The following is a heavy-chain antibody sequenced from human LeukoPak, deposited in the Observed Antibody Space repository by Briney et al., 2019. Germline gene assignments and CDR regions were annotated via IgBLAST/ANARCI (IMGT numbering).Heavy chain of an antibody. J-gene: IGHJ3*02. V-gene: IGHV1-18*01. CDR2: ISAYNGNT. CDR3: ARAPPLSCSSTSCYPDAFDI. D-gene: IGHD2-2*01. Sequence: ASVKVSCKASGYTFTSYGISWVRQAPGQGLEWMGWISAYNGNTNYAQKLQGRVTMTTDTSTSTAYMELRSLRSDDTAVYYCARAPPLSCSSTSCYPDAFDIWGQGTMVTVSS. CDR1: GYTFTSYG.